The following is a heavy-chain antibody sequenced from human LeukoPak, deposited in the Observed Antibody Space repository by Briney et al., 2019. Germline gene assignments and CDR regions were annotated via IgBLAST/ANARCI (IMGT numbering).Heavy chain of an antibody. Sequence: PGRSLRLSCAASGFTFSSYGMHWVPQAPGKGLEWVAVIWYDGSNKYYADSVKGRFTISRDNSKNTLYLQMNSLRAEDTAVYYCARDGVREEMATHVFDYWGQGTLVTVSS. CDR2: IWYDGSNK. CDR3: ARDGVREEMATHVFDY. CDR1: GFTFSSYG. J-gene: IGHJ4*02. V-gene: IGHV3-33*01. D-gene: IGHD5-24*01.